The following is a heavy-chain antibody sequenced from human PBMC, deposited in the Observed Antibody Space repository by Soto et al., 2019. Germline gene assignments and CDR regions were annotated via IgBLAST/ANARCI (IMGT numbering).Heavy chain of an antibody. CDR3: AKGDSLDGLDV. CDR2: VSYDGSKK. Sequence: PGGSLRLSCAASGFNFNTYAMHWVRRAPGKGLEWLAVVSYDGSKKYYGDAVRGRFTVSRDNSKSTLYLQMNSLRPEDMATYYCAKGDSLDGLDVWGQGTVVTVSS. J-gene: IGHJ3*01. CDR1: GFNFNTYA. D-gene: IGHD1-1*01. V-gene: IGHV3-33*05.